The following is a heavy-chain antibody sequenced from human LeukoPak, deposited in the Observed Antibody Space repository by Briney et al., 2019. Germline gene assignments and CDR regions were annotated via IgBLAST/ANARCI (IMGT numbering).Heavy chain of an antibody. CDR3: ARGIAAASERALDI. V-gene: IGHV4-4*07. Sequence: SETLSLTCTVSGGSISNYYWSWIRQPAGKGLEWIGRIYSSGSTDYDPSLRSRVTMSVDTSKNHFSLKLSSVTAADTAVYYCARGIAAASERALDIWGQGTMVTVSS. CDR1: GGSISNYY. CDR2: IYSSGST. J-gene: IGHJ3*02. D-gene: IGHD6-13*01.